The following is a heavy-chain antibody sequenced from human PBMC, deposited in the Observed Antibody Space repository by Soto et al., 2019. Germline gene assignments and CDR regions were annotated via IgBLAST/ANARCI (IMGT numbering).Heavy chain of an antibody. J-gene: IGHJ4*02. D-gene: IGHD3-22*01. Sequence: ALETLSLTCTVSGGSISSYYWSWIRQPPGKGLEWIGYIYYSGSTNYNPSLKSRVTISVDTSKNQFSLKLSSVTAADTAVYYCASYAPNYYDSSGSRGYFDYWGQGTLVTVSS. CDR2: IYYSGST. V-gene: IGHV4-59*01. CDR3: ASYAPNYYDSSGSRGYFDY. CDR1: GGSISSYY.